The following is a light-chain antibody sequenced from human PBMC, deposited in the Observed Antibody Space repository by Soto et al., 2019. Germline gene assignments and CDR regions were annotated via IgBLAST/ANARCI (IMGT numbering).Light chain of an antibody. J-gene: IGKJ1*01. V-gene: IGKV3-11*01. CDR1: QSVSSY. Sequence: VLTHPSPSLYLSPGESATLSCRASQSVSSYLAWYQQKPGQAPRLLIYDASNRATGIPDRFSGSGSGTDFTLTSSRVAPEDSADYHWQRYGSSNTFGQGAKVDI. CDR2: DAS. CDR3: QRYGSSNT.